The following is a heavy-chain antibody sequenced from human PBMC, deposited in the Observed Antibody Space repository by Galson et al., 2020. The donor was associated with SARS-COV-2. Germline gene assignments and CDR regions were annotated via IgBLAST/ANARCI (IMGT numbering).Heavy chain of an antibody. CDR2: ISSSSSTI. CDR3: ARLDYDSSGSYSRLYYFDY. CDR1: GFTLSNFG. J-gene: IGHJ4*02. Sequence: GESLKISCAASGFTLSNFGMIWVRQAPGKRLEWVLYISSSSSTISYADSVKGRFTISRDNAKNSLYLQMNSLRDEDSAVYSCARLDYDSSGSYSRLYYFDYWGRGTLVTVSS. D-gene: IGHD3-22*01. V-gene: IGHV3-48*02.